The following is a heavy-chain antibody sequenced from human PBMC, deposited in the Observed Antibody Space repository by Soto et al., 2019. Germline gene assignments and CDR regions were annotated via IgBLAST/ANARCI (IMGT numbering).Heavy chain of an antibody. J-gene: IGHJ5*02. CDR1: GLSITDSEMG. Sequence: QVTLKESGPVLVKPTETLTLRCTVSGLSITDSEMGVSWIRQPPGQPLEWLAHIDSLGEKSYRTFLKSRLAISKDTSQSQIVLTMTNMDPADTATYYCARRHLAVAVSPWFDPWGQGIPVTVSS. D-gene: IGHD6-19*01. CDR3: ARRHLAVAVSPWFDP. V-gene: IGHV2-26*01. CDR2: IDSLGEK.